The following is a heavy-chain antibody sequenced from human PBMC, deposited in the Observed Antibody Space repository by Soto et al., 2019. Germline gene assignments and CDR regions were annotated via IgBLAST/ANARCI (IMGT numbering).Heavy chain of an antibody. CDR3: ARGVYYYDSSGYYLDAFDI. V-gene: IGHV4-34*01. D-gene: IGHD3-22*01. J-gene: IGHJ3*02. CDR2: INHSGST. CDR1: GGSFSGYY. Sequence: PSETLSLTCAVYGGSFSGYYWSWIRQPPGKGLEWIGEINHSGSTNYNPSLKSRVTISVDTSKSQFSLKLSSVTAADTAVYYCARGVYYYDSSGYYLDAFDIWGQGTMVTVS.